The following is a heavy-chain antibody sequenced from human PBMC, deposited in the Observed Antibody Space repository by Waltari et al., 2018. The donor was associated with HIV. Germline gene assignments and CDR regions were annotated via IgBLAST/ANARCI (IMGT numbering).Heavy chain of an antibody. V-gene: IGHV5-10-1*01. CDR2: IDPSHSYT. Sequence: EVQLLQAGAEVKKPGESLRISCKGSGYSFTSYWISWVRQMPGKGLEWMGMIDPSHSYTNSSTSFHGHVTIPADQSLSTAYRQRRSLKASDTAMYYCALHAYARIHPYWYFDLWGRGTLVPVSS. J-gene: IGHJ2*01. D-gene: IGHD2-21*01. CDR3: ALHAYARIHPYWYFDL. CDR1: GYSFTSYW.